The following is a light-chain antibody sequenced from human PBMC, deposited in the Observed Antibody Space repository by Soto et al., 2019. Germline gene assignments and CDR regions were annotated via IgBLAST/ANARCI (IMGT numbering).Light chain of an antibody. Sequence: EIVMTQSPATLSVSPGERATLSCRASQSVSSNLAWYQQKPGQAPRLLIYGASIRATGIPARFSGRGSGTEFTLTISSLQSEDFAVYYCQQYNNWPPPITFGQGTRLEIK. CDR3: QQYNNWPPPIT. V-gene: IGKV3D-15*01. CDR1: QSVSSN. CDR2: GAS. J-gene: IGKJ5*01.